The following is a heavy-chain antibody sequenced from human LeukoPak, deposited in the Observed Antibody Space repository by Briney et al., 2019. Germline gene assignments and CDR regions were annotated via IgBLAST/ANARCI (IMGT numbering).Heavy chain of an antibody. CDR1: GFTVSSNY. V-gene: IGHV3-66*02. Sequence: GGSLRLSCAASGFTVSSNYVSWVRQLPGKGLEWVSVIYRGGSTYYADSVKGRFTISGDNSENTLYLQMNSLRAEDTAVYYCARAMGCTSTTCRNNWFDPWGQGTLVTVSS. CDR3: ARAMGCTSTTCRNNWFDP. J-gene: IGHJ5*02. CDR2: IYRGGST. D-gene: IGHD2-2*01.